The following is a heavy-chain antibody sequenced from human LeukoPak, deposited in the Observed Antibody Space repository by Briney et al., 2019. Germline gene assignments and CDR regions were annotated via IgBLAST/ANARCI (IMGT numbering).Heavy chain of an antibody. Sequence: GGSLRLSCAASGFTVGNNYMSWVRQAPGKGLEWVSLIYSGGSTYYADSVKGRFTISRDNSKNTLYLQMNSLRAEDTAVYYCARFGMGGAILDYWGQGTLVTVSS. CDR1: GFTVGNNY. CDR2: IYSGGST. J-gene: IGHJ4*02. V-gene: IGHV3-66*01. CDR3: ARFGMGGAILDY. D-gene: IGHD1-26*01.